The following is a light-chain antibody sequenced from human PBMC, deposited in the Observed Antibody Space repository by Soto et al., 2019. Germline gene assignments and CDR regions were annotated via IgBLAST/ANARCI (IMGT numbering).Light chain of an antibody. CDR2: DAS. Sequence: IQMTQSPSSLSASVGDRVTITCQASQDIAKNLNWYQQKPGKAPKLLIYDASSLQTGVPSRFSGRGSATHFTFTISSLQSEDIATYYCQQYDNLLPITFGQGTRLEMK. J-gene: IGKJ5*01. CDR3: QQYDNLLPIT. CDR1: QDIAKN. V-gene: IGKV1-33*01.